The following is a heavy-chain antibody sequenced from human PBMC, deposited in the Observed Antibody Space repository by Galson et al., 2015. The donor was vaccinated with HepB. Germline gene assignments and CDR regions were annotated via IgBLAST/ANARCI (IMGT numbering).Heavy chain of an antibody. CDR1: GSSFTSYW. CDR3: ARQGCSGGSCYSLVEGMVV. V-gene: IGHV5-51*01. CDR2: IYPGDSDT. D-gene: IGHD2-15*01. J-gene: IGHJ6*02. Sequence: SGAEVKKPGESLKISCKGSGSSFTSYWIGWVRQMPGKGLEWMGIIYPGDSDTRYSPSFQGQVTISADKSISTAYLQWSSLKASDAAMYYCARQGCSGGSCYSLVEGMVVWGQGTTVTVSS.